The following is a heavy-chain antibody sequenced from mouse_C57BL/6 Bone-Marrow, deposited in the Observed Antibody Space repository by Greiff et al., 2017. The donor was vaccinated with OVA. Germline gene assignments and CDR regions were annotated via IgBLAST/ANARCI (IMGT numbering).Heavy chain of an antibody. J-gene: IGHJ2*01. CDR2: IYYSGTI. CDR1: GISITTGNYR. V-gene: IGHV3-5*01. Sequence: EVKLQESGPGLVKPSQTVFLTCTVPGISITTGNYRWSWIRQFPGNKLEWIGYIYYSGTITYNPSLTSRTTITRDTPKNQFFLEMNSLTAEDTATYYCARGNYGSSFYYFDYWGQGTTLTVSS. D-gene: IGHD1-1*01. CDR3: ARGNYGSSFYYFDY.